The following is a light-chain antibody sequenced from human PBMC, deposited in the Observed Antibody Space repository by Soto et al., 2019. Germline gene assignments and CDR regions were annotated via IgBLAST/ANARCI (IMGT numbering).Light chain of an antibody. J-gene: IGLJ2*01. CDR2: EVS. V-gene: IGLV2-14*01. CDR3: TSYASSSTLV. Sequence: QSALTQPASVSGSPGQSIAISCTGTSSDIGSYHYVSWYQHHPGKAPKLIIYEVSNRPSGVSDRFSGSKSGNTASLTISGLQAEDAADYYCTSYASSSTLVFGGGTKRTVL. CDR1: SSDIGSYHY.